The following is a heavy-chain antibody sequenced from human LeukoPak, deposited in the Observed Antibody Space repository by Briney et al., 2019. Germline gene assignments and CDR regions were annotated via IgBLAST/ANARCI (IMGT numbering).Heavy chain of an antibody. CDR2: IYYSGST. Sequence: SETLSLTCSVSGGSLSTITYHWGWIRQPPGRGLEWIGNIYYSGSTYYNPSLKSRVTISVDTYKKQFSLKLSSVTAADTAVYYCALRVLNWFDRWGQGTLVTVSS. D-gene: IGHD2-8*02. CDR1: GGSLSTITYH. J-gene: IGHJ5*02. V-gene: IGHV4-39*01. CDR3: ALRVLNWFDR.